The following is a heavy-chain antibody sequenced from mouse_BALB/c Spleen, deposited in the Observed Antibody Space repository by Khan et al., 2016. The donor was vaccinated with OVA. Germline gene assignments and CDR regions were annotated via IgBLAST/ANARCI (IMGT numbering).Heavy chain of an antibody. CDR2: INPSDGDT. D-gene: IGHD2-1*01. CDR1: GYTFTSYY. V-gene: IGHV1S81*02. J-gene: IGHJ3*01. CDR3: TRSGYGTFAY. Sequence: VELVESGAELVKPGASVKLSCKAFGYTFTSYYMYWVKQRPGQGLEWIGEINPSDGDTNFNEKFKSKATLTVDKSSSTVYMQLSSLTSEDSAVYYCTRSGYGTFAYWGQGTLVTVSA.